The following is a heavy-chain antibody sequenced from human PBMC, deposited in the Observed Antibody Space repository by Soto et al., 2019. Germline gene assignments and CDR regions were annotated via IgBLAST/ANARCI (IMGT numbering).Heavy chain of an antibody. CDR2: IYYSGST. D-gene: IGHD6-19*01. V-gene: IGHV4-61*01. Sequence: QVQLQESGPGLVKPSETLSLTCTVSGGSVSSGSYYWSWIRQPPGKGLEWIGYIYYSGSTNYIPSLKSRVTISVDTSKNQFSLKLNSVTAADTAVYYCASYSSGWYDVSYWGQGTLVTVSS. J-gene: IGHJ4*02. CDR3: ASYSSGWYDVSY. CDR1: GGSVSSGSYY.